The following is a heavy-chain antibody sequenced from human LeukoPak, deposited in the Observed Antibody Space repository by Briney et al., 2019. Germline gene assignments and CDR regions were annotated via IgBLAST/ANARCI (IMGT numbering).Heavy chain of an antibody. J-gene: IGHJ5*02. D-gene: IGHD4-17*01. CDR2: IYHSGST. CDR1: GYSISSGYY. V-gene: IGHV4-38-2*01. Sequence: KPSETLSLTCAVSGYSISSGYYWGWIRQPPGKGLEWIGSIYHSGSTYYNPSLKSRVTISVDTSKNQFSLKLSSVTAADTAVYYCAGGTTRLRGAYNWFDPWGQGTLVTVSS. CDR3: AGGTTRLRGAYNWFDP.